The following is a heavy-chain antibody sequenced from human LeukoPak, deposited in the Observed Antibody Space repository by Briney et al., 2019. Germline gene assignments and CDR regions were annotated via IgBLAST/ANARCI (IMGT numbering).Heavy chain of an antibody. CDR2: ISGSGGST. V-gene: IGHV3-23*01. CDR3: AKERDLVRATYYFGS. J-gene: IGHJ4*02. D-gene: IGHD1-26*01. CDR1: GFTFSSYG. Sequence: PGGSLRLSCAASGFTFSSYGMSWVRQAPGKGLEWVSAISGSGGSTYYADSLKGRFTISRDNSKNTLYLQMTSLRDEDTAVYYCAKERDLVRATYYFGSWGQGTLVTVSS.